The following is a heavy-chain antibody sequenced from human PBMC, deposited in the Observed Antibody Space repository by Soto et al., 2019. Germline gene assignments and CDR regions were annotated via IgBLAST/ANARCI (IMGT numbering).Heavy chain of an antibody. CDR3: AKDRGYSYGFPNY. CDR1: GFTFSSYG. J-gene: IGHJ4*01. D-gene: IGHD5-18*01. V-gene: IGHV3-30*18. Sequence: GRSMRLSCAPSGFTFSSYGMHWVRQAPGKGLEWVAVISYDGSNKYYADSVKGRFTISRDNSKNTLYLQMNSLRAEDTAVYYCAKDRGYSYGFPNYWGQGTLVTVSS. CDR2: ISYDGSNK.